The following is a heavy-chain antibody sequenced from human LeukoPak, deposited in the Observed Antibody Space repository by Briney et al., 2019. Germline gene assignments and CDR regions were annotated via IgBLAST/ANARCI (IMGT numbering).Heavy chain of an antibody. CDR1: GGSISSYY. V-gene: IGHV4-59*01. CDR3: ATYNYGTGYFDY. CDR2: IYYSGST. Sequence: SGTLSLTCTVSGGSISSYYWSRIRQPPGKGLEWIGYIYYSGSTDYNPSLKSRVTISVDTSKNQFSLKLSSVTAADTAVYYCATYNYGTGYFDYWGQGTLVTVSS. D-gene: IGHD5-18*01. J-gene: IGHJ4*02.